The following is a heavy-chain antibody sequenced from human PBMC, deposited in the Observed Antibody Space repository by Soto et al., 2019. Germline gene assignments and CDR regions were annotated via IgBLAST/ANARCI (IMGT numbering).Heavy chain of an antibody. V-gene: IGHV4-34*01. J-gene: IGHJ4*02. D-gene: IGHD6-13*01. CDR3: ASSQGAAAGTDGPMNI. Sequence: SETLSLTCAVYGGSFSGYYWSLIRQPPGKGLEWIGEINHSGSTNYNPSLKSRVTISVDTSKNQFSLKLSSVTAADTAVYYCASSQGAAAGTDGPMNIWGQGTLVTVSS. CDR1: GGSFSGYY. CDR2: INHSGST.